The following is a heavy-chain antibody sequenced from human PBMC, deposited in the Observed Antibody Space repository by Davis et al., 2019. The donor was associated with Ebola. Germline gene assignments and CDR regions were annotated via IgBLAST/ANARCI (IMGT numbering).Heavy chain of an antibody. CDR1: GFPLGSCA. CDR2: IGFDGSR. D-gene: IGHD3-22*01. Sequence: PGGSLRLSCVASGFPLGSCAMSWVRQAPGKGLEWVSGIGFDGSRHYADSVKGRFTISRDDSKNTLYLQMNSLRAEDTAVYYCVKERDSSGYQANFDYWGQGALVTVSS. J-gene: IGHJ4*02. V-gene: IGHV3-23*01. CDR3: VKERDSSGYQANFDY.